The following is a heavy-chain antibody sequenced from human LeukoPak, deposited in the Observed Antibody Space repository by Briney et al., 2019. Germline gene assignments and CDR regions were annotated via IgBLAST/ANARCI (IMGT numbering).Heavy chain of an antibody. J-gene: IGHJ4*02. CDR3: ARAPVTSCRGAFCYPFDL. CDR1: GFTFTTYW. V-gene: IGHV3-23*01. Sequence: GGSLRLSCAASGFTFTTYWMSWVRQVPGKGLEWVSATSSSDDGTYHADSVRGRFTIYRDNFRNTLYLQMNRLRVEDAALYYCARAPVTSCRGAFCYPFDLWGQGVLVTVSS. D-gene: IGHD2-21*01. CDR2: TSSSDDGT.